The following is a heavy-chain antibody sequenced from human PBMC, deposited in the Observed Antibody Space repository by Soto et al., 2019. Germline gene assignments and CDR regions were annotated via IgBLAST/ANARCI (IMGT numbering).Heavy chain of an antibody. J-gene: IGHJ4*02. D-gene: IGHD3-16*01. Sequence: GESLKISCKGSGYSFTSYWIGWVRQMPGKGLEWMGIIYPGDSDTRYSPSFQGQVTISADKSISTAYLQWSSLKASDTAMYYCARHLAATGGEFHFDYWGQGTLVTVSS. CDR3: ARHLAATGGEFHFDY. CDR2: IYPGDSDT. CDR1: GYSFTSYW. V-gene: IGHV5-51*01.